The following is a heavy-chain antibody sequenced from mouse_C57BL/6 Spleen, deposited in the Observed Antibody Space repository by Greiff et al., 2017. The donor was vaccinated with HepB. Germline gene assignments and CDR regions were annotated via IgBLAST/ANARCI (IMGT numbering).Heavy chain of an antibody. V-gene: IGHV1-64*01. J-gene: IGHJ4*01. CDR2: IHPNSGST. CDR1: GYTFTSYW. CDR3: ASHGDCYAMDY. Sequence: QVQLQQPGAELVKPGASVKLSCKASGYTFTSYWMHWVKQRPGQGLEWIGMIHPNSGSTNYNEKFKSKATLTVDKSSITAYMQLSSLTSEDSAVYDCASHGDCYAMDYWGQGTSVTVSS.